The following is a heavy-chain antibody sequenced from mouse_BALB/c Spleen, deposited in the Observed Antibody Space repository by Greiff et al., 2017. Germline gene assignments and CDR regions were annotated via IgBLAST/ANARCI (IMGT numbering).Heavy chain of an antibody. CDR3: TRSYGYDKGFYAMDY. V-gene: IGHV1-5*01. J-gene: IGHJ4*01. Sequence: EVQLQQSGTVLARPGASVKMSCKASGYTFTSYWMHWVKQRPGQGLEWIGAIYPGNSDTSSNQKFKGKAKLTAVTSTSTAYMELSSLTNEDSAVYYCTRSYGYDKGFYAMDYWGQGTSVTVSS. CDR2: IYPGNSDT. CDR1: GYTFTSYW. D-gene: IGHD2-2*01.